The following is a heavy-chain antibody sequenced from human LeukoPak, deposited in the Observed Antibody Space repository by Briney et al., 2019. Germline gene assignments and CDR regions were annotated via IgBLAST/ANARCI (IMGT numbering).Heavy chain of an antibody. Sequence: PGGSLRLSCAASGFIFSDYYMSWIRQTPEKGREWLSDISSSSGYKNYADSLKGRFTISRDNAKNSVYLQMNSLSAEDTAVYYCARQGLYDSSDFWTFQHWGQGTLVTVSS. V-gene: IGHV3-11*06. CDR2: ISSSSGYK. D-gene: IGHD3/OR15-3a*01. CDR1: GFIFSDYY. J-gene: IGHJ1*01. CDR3: ARQGLYDSSDFWTFQH.